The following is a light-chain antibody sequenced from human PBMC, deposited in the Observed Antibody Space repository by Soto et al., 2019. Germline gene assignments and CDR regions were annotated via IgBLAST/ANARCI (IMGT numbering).Light chain of an antibody. CDR3: QQRSNWPT. V-gene: IGKV3-11*01. Sequence: EIVFTRSPATLSLSPGERATLSCRASQSISFYLTWYQHKPGQAPRLLIYDASNRATGIPARFSGSGYGTDFTLTISSLEPEDFAVYYCQQRSNWPTFGQGTRLEIK. CDR1: QSISFY. J-gene: IGKJ5*01. CDR2: DAS.